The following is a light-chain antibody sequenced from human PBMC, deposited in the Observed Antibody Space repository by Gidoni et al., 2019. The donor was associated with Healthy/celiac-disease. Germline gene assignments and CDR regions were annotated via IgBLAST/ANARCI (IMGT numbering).Light chain of an antibody. Sequence: NFMLTQQQSVSESPAKTVTISCTRSSRSSASNYVQWYQQRPGIAPTTVIYEDNQRPSGVPDRFSGSIDSSSNSASLTISGLKTEDEADYYCQSYDSSNSWVFGGGTKLTVL. CDR1: SRSSASNY. CDR3: QSYDSSNSWV. J-gene: IGLJ3*02. CDR2: EDN. V-gene: IGLV6-57*04.